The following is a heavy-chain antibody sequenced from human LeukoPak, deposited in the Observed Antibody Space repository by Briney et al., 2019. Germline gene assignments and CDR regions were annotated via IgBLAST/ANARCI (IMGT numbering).Heavy chain of an antibody. CDR2: IIPIFGTA. D-gene: IGHD2-8*01. Sequence: ASVKVSCKASGGTFSSYAISWVRQAPGQGLEWMGGIIPIFGTANYAQKFQGRVTITTDESASTAYMELSSLRSEDTAVYYCARGLGYCTNGVCPGAFDIWGQGTMVTVSS. V-gene: IGHV1-69*05. J-gene: IGHJ3*02. CDR1: GGTFSSYA. CDR3: ARGLGYCTNGVCPGAFDI.